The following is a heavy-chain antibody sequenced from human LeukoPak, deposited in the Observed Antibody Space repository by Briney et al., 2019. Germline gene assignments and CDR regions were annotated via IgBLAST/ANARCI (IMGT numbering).Heavy chain of an antibody. J-gene: IGHJ5*02. CDR2: ISSSSSYI. D-gene: IGHD5-24*01. V-gene: IGHV3-21*01. Sequence: GGSLRLSCAASGFTFSSYSMNWVRQAPGKGLEWVSSISSSSSYIYYADSVKGQFTISRDNAKNSLYLQMNSLRAEDTAVYYCARDDGDGYNNWFDPWGQGALVTVSS. CDR3: ARDDGDGYNNWFDP. CDR1: GFTFSSYS.